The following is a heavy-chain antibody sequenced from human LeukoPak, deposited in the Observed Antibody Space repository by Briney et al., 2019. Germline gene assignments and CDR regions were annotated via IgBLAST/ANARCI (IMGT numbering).Heavy chain of an antibody. Sequence: SGGSPRLSCAASGFTVSSNYMSWVRQAPGKGLEWVSVIYSGGSTYYADSVKGRFTISRDNSKNTLYLQMNSLRAEDTAVYYCARDIWDSSGRFFDYWGQGTLVTVSS. V-gene: IGHV3-53*01. J-gene: IGHJ4*02. CDR2: IYSGGST. CDR3: ARDIWDSSGRFFDY. D-gene: IGHD3-22*01. CDR1: GFTVSSNY.